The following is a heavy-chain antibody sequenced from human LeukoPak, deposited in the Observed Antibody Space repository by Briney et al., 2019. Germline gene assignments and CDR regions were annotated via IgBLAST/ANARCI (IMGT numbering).Heavy chain of an antibody. V-gene: IGHV4-4*02. J-gene: IGHJ4*02. CDR1: GGSINSGNW. D-gene: IGHD3-22*01. CDR2: IYHSGST. CDR3: AREPGYYYDSSGYYPYFDY. Sequence: SGTLSLTCAVSGGSINSGNWWSWVRLPPGKGLEWIGEIYHSGSTNYNPSLKSRVTISVDKSKNQFSLNLSSVTAADTAVYYCAREPGYYYDSSGYYPYFDYWGQGTLVTVSS.